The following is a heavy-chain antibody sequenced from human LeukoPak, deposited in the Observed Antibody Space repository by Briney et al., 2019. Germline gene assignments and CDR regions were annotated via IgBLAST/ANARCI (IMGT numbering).Heavy chain of an antibody. Sequence: PGESLRLSCVGFGFTFSNYNLNWVRQAPGKGLEWVSSISRSGGSTYYAESVRGRLTISRDNAESSVYLHVNSLRVEDTAIYYCVGGDKRDYWGQGTLVTVAS. CDR2: ISRSGGST. CDR3: VGGDKRDY. D-gene: IGHD5-24*01. CDR1: GFTFSNYN. J-gene: IGHJ4*01. V-gene: IGHV3-21*01.